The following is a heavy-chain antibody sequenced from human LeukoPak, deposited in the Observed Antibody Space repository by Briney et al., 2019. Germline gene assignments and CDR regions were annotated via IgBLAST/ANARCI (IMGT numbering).Heavy chain of an antibody. CDR3: AEDQSGSYYQSYYYYYMDV. CDR1: GFTFSSYG. J-gene: IGHJ6*03. V-gene: IGHV3-30*02. CDR2: IRYDGSNK. D-gene: IGHD1-26*01. Sequence: PGGSLRLSCAASGFTFSSYGMHWVRQAPGKGLEWVAFIRYDGSNKYYADSVKGRFTISRDNSKNTLYLQMNSLRAEDTALYYCAEDQSGSYYQSYYYYYMDVWGKGTTVTVSS.